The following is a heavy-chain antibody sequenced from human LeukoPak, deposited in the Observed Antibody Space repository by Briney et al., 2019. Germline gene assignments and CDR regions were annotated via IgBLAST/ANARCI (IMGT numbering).Heavy chain of an antibody. CDR3: ARDGVVVTAISYWYFDL. D-gene: IGHD2-21*02. CDR1: GFTFSSYA. V-gene: IGHV3-23*01. J-gene: IGHJ2*01. Sequence: GGSLRLSCAASGFTFSSYAMSWVRQAPGKGLEWVSAISGSGGSTYYADSVKGRFTISRDNSKNTLYLQMNSLRAEDTAVYYCARDGVVVTAISYWYFDLWGRGTLVTVSS. CDR2: ISGSGGST.